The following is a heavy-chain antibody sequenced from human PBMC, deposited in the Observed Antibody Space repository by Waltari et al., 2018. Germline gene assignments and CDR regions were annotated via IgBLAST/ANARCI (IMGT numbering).Heavy chain of an antibody. J-gene: IGHJ4*02. CDR1: GFTFSGHA. D-gene: IGHD4-17*01. CDR2: IWFDGIAK. CDR3: ARVYGTNALDY. V-gene: IGHV3-30*14. Sequence: VQLVESGGGLVQPGGSLRLSCAASGFTFSGHAMHWVRLTPGKGLEWVSVIWFDGIAKYYADSLKDRFTISRDNSQNMLYLQMNNLKFEDTAIYYCARVYGTNALDYWGQGVLVTVSS.